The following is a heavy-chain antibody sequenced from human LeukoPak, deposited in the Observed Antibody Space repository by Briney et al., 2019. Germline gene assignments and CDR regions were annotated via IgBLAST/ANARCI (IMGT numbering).Heavy chain of an antibody. V-gene: IGHV3-30*02. CDR2: IRYDGSNQ. D-gene: IGHD3-16*01. CDR1: GFTFSSYG. J-gene: IGHJ4*02. CDR3: ARDGSWGMEDY. Sequence: GGSLRLSCAASGFTFSSYGMHWVRQAPGKGLEWVAFIRYDGSNQYQADSVKGRFTISRDNSKNTLYLQMNSLRAEDTAVYYCARDGSWGMEDYWGQGTLVTVSS.